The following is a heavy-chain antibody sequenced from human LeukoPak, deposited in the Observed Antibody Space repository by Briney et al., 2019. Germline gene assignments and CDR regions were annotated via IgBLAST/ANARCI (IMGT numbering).Heavy chain of an antibody. CDR1: GYTFTAYY. CDR3: ARVAAMAGIGWGDFDY. V-gene: IGHV1-2*02. CDR2: INPNNGGT. J-gene: IGHJ4*02. D-gene: IGHD6-19*01. Sequence: ASVKVSCKASGYTFTAYYIHWVRQAPGQGLEWMGWINPNNGGTNYAQNFRGRVTMTRDTSISTAYMELTSLRSDDTAVYYCARVAAMAGIGWGDFDYWGQGTLVTVSS.